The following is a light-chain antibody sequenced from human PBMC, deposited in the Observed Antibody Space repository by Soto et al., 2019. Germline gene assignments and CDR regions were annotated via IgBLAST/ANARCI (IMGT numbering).Light chain of an antibody. Sequence: EIVLAQSPGTLSLSPGERATLPCRASQSVSSSYLAWYQQKPGQAPRLLIYGASSRATGIPDRFSGSGSGTDFTLTISRLEPEDFAVYYCQQYGSLSWTFGQGTKVDIK. CDR3: QQYGSLSWT. CDR1: QSVSSSY. J-gene: IGKJ1*01. V-gene: IGKV3-20*01. CDR2: GAS.